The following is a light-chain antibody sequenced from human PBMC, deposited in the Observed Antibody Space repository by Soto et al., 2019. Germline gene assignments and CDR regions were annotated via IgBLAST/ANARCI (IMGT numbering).Light chain of an antibody. CDR2: WAS. V-gene: IGKV4-1*01. CDR3: QQYYRSPPT. Sequence: DIVMTQSPDSLAVSLGERATINCKSSQSVLYSPNNKNSLAWYQQKPGQPPKLFIYWASIRESGVPARFSGSGSGTDFTLTISSLQAEDVAVYYCQQYYRSPPTFGQGTKVEIK. J-gene: IGKJ1*01. CDR1: QSVLYSPNNKNS.